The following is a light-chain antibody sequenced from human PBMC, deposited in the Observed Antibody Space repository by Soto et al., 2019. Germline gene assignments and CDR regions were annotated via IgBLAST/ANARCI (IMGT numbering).Light chain of an antibody. CDR3: QQYISSPRT. J-gene: IGKJ1*01. Sequence: EMVLTQSPGTLSLSPGERATLSCRASQSVSSNYLAWYQQKPGQAPRLLIYGASSRATGIPDRFSGSGSGTDFTLTISRLEPEDFAVYYCQQYISSPRTFGQGTKVDIK. CDR1: QSVSSNY. CDR2: GAS. V-gene: IGKV3-20*01.